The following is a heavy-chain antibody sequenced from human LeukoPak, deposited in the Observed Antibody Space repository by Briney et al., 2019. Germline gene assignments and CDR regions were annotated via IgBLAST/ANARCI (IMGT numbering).Heavy chain of an antibody. CDR2: INPYSGAT. J-gene: IGHJ3*02. V-gene: IGHV1-2*02. CDR1: GYTFIDHY. D-gene: IGHD1-26*01. Sequence: ASVKVSCKASGYTFIDHYIHWVRQAPEQGLEWMGWINPYSGATNFAQKFQGRVSMTRDTSISTVFMDLTTLTSDDTAVYYCARVYRISLNDAFDIWGQGTVVTVSS. CDR3: ARVYRISLNDAFDI.